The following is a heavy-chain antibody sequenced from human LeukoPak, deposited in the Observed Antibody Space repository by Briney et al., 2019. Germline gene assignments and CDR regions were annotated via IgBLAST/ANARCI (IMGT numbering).Heavy chain of an antibody. D-gene: IGHD1-26*01. J-gene: IGHJ4*02. V-gene: IGHV3-11*01. CDR1: GFTFSNYY. CDR3: ARDIRAVGVTLYFDY. Sequence: GGSLRLSCAASGFTFSNYYVSWIRQTPGKGLEWLSYISGSGGDIHYADSVKGRSTISRDNAKNSLYLQMNSLRAEDTAMYYCARDIRAVGVTLYFDYWGQGILVTVSS. CDR2: ISGSGGDI.